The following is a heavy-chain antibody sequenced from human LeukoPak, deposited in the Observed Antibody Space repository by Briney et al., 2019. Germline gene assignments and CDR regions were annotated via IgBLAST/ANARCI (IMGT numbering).Heavy chain of an antibody. CDR3: ARHRAAAEGAALDY. CDR1: GYSFTSYW. Sequence: GESLKISCKASGYSFTSYWIGWVRQMPGKGLEWMGIIYPGDSDTRYSPSFQGQVTISADKSISAAYLQWSSLKASDNAMYYCARHRAAAEGAALDYWGQGTLVTVSS. D-gene: IGHD6-13*01. V-gene: IGHV5-51*01. J-gene: IGHJ4*02. CDR2: IYPGDSDT.